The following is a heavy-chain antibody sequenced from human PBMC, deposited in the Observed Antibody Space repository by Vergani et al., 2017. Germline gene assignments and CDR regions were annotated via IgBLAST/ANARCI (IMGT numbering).Heavy chain of an antibody. Sequence: QVQLQESGPGLVKPSETLSLTCTVSGGSISSYYWSWIRQPPGKGLEWIGYIYYSGSTNHNPSLKSRVTISVDTSKNQFSLKLSSVTAADTAVYYCARDTAAGIFDYWGQGTLVTVSS. CDR3: ARDTAAGIFDY. V-gene: IGHV4-59*01. CDR2: IYYSGST. J-gene: IGHJ4*02. D-gene: IGHD6-13*01. CDR1: GGSISSYY.